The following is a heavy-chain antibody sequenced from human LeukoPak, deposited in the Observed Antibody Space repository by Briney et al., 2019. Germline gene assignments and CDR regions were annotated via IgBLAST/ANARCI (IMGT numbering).Heavy chain of an antibody. Sequence: GGSLRLSCAASGFTFSDYCMSWIRQAPGKGLEWVSYISSSSSYTNYADSVKGRFTISRDNAKNSLYLQMNSLRAEDTAVYYCARVGLIGDYVDYWGQGTLVTVSS. CDR3: ARVGLIGDYVDY. CDR1: GFTFSDYC. D-gene: IGHD4-17*01. J-gene: IGHJ4*02. V-gene: IGHV3-11*06. CDR2: ISSSSSYT.